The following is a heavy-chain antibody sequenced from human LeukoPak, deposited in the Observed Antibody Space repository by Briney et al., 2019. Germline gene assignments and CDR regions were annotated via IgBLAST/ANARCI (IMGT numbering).Heavy chain of an antibody. CDR3: AKDEFFDY. Sequence: GGSLRLSCAASGFMFSSNWMSWVRLAPGKGLEWVANIKEDGTETYYVDSVKGRFTISRDNSKNSLYLQMNSLRAEDTAVYYCAKDEFFDYWGQGTLVTVSS. CDR2: IKEDGTET. V-gene: IGHV3-7*03. J-gene: IGHJ4*02. CDR1: GFMFSSNW.